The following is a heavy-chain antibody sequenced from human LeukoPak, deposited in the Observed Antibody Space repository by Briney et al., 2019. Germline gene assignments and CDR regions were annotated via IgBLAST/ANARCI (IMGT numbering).Heavy chain of an antibody. Sequence: GGSLRLSCAASGFTFSSYGMHWVRQAPGKGLEWVAFIRYDGSNKYYADSVKGRFTISRDNSKNTLYLQMNSLRAEDTAVYYCAKKRGWSSSWYTDFDDWGQGTLVTVSS. CDR3: AKKRGWSSSWYTDFDD. V-gene: IGHV3-30*02. CDR1: GFTFSSYG. D-gene: IGHD6-13*01. CDR2: IRYDGSNK. J-gene: IGHJ4*02.